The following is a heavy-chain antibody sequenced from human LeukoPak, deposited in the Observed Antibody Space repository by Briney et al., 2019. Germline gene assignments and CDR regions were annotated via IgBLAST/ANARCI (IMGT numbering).Heavy chain of an antibody. CDR1: GGSISSSSYY. Sequence: SETLSLTCTVSGGSISSSSYYWGWIRQPPGKGLDWIGTIYYSGSTYYNPSLKTRVTISVDTSKNQFSLNLTSVTAADTAVYYCARARRSGTYSLNWGHGTLVTVSS. J-gene: IGHJ4*01. CDR2: IYYSGST. CDR3: ARARRSGTYSLN. D-gene: IGHD3-10*01. V-gene: IGHV4-39*07.